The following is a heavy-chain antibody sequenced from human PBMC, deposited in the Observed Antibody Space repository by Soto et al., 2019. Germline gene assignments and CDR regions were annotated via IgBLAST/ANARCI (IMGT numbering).Heavy chain of an antibody. Sequence: EVQLVESGGGLVQPGGSLRLSCAASGFTFSSYWMHWVRQAPGKGLVWVSRINSDGSSTSYADSVKGRFTIFRDNAKNTLHLQMNSLRAEDTAVYYCARDYAYNWFDPWGQGTLVTVSS. CDR3: ARDYAYNWFDP. V-gene: IGHV3-74*01. CDR1: GFTFSSYW. D-gene: IGHD4-17*01. J-gene: IGHJ5*02. CDR2: INSDGSST.